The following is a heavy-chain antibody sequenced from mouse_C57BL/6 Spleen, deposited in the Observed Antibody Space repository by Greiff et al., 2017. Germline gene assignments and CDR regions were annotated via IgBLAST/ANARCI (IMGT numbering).Heavy chain of an antibody. CDR3: TREQATTVVAHWYFDV. CDR2: IDPETGGT. J-gene: IGHJ1*03. V-gene: IGHV1-15*01. Sequence: QVQLQQSGAELVRPGASVTLSCKASGYTFTDYEMHRVKQTPVHGLEWIGAIDPETGGTAYNQKFKGKAILTADKSSSTAYMELRSLTSEDSAVYYCTREQATTVVAHWYFDVWGTGTTVTVSS. D-gene: IGHD1-1*01. CDR1: GYTFTDYE.